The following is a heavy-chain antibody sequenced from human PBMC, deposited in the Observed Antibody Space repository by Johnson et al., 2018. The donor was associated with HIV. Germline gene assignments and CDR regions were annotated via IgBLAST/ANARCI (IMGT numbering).Heavy chain of an antibody. Sequence: VQLVESGGGLVQPGRSLRLSCAGSGFTFDDYAMHWVRQAPGKGLEWVSGISWSSGMIGYADSVKGRFTISRDNAKNSLYLQMNSLKTEDTAVYYCTICITMIVVVTTDAFDIWGQGTMVTVSS. CDR1: GFTFDDYA. J-gene: IGHJ3*02. CDR3: TICITMIVVVTTDAFDI. D-gene: IGHD3-22*01. V-gene: IGHV3-9*01. CDR2: ISWSSGMI.